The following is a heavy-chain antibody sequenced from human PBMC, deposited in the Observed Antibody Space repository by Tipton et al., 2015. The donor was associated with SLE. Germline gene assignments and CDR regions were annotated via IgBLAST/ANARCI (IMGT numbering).Heavy chain of an antibody. Sequence: TLSLTCSVSTRSISPYYWSWIRQPPGKGLEWIGYIYHSGGSPNYNPSLKSRVTISVDTSKNQFSLTLTSVTAADTAVYYCARHDYTGWGHFHHWGQGTLVIVSS. CDR2: IYHSGGSP. CDR1: TRSISPYY. D-gene: IGHD4/OR15-4a*01. CDR3: ARHDYTGWGHFHH. J-gene: IGHJ1*01. V-gene: IGHV4-59*08.